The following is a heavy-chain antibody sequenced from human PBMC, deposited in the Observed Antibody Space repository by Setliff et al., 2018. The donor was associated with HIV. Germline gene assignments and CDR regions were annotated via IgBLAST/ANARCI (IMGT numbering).Heavy chain of an antibody. J-gene: IGHJ4*02. V-gene: IGHV1-18*01. Sequence: GASVKVSCKASGYIFTNYGISWVRQAPGQGLEWMGWITGYNGNTNYAEKFQGRVTMTIDTSASTAYLELRSLRSDDTAIYYCLRRATAAEVFDYWGQGTLVTVSS. CDR3: LRRATAAEVFDY. CDR1: GYIFTNYG. CDR2: ITGYNGNT. D-gene: IGHD6-13*01.